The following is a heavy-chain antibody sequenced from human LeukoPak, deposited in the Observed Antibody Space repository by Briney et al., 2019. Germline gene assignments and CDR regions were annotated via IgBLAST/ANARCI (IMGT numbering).Heavy chain of an antibody. D-gene: IGHD3-3*01. Sequence: GKSLRLSCAASGFMFNRFLIHWVRQAPGKGLEWVSAISYDGDKTYYADSVKGRFTISRDNSKNTLDLQMNSLRAEDTAVYYCARDRSYDFWSGYSTPDYWGQGTLVTVSS. CDR2: ISYDGDKT. J-gene: IGHJ4*02. CDR3: ARDRSYDFWSGYSTPDY. V-gene: IGHV3-30-3*01. CDR1: GFMFNRFL.